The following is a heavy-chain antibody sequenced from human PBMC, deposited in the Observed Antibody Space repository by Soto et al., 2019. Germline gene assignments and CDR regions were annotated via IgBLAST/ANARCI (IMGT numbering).Heavy chain of an antibody. D-gene: IGHD5-12*01. CDR1: GYTFTSYY. Sequence: ASVKVSCKASGYTFTSYYMHWVRQAPGQGLEWMGIINPSGGSTSYAQKFQGRVTMTRDTSTSTVYMELSSLRSEDTAVYYCASLYSGYDFADAFDIWGQGTMVTVSS. J-gene: IGHJ3*02. V-gene: IGHV1-46*03. CDR2: INPSGGST. CDR3: ASLYSGYDFADAFDI.